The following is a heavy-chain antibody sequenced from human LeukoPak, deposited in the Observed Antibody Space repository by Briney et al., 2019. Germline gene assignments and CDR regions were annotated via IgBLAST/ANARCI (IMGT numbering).Heavy chain of an antibody. D-gene: IGHD3-22*01. CDR3: AKSLKYYYDSSGYSGTYFDY. Sequence: GGSLRLSCEASGFSFSAHAMSWVRQTPGKGLEWVSGFSGSDAYYADSVKGRFTISRDNSKNTLYLQMNSLRAEDTAVYYCAKSLKYYYDSSGYSGTYFDYWGQGTLVTVSS. CDR2: FSGSDA. J-gene: IGHJ4*02. V-gene: IGHV3-23*01. CDR1: GFSFSAHA.